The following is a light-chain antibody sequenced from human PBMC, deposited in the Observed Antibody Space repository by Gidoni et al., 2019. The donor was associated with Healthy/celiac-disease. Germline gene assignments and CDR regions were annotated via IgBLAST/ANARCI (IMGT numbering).Light chain of an antibody. CDR1: QSISSW. Sequence: DIQMTQSPSTLSASVGDRVTITCRASQSISSWLAWYQQKPGKAPKSLIYKASSLESGGPSRFSGSGSGTEFTLTISSLQPDDFATYYCQQYNSYPLTFGGGTKVEIK. V-gene: IGKV1-5*03. CDR2: KAS. J-gene: IGKJ4*01. CDR3: QQYNSYPLT.